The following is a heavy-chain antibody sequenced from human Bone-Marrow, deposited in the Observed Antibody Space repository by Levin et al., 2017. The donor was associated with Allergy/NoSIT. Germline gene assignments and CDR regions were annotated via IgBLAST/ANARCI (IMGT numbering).Heavy chain of an antibody. J-gene: IGHJ4*02. V-gene: IGHV4-59*13. D-gene: IGHD5-12*01. Sequence: SETLSLTCTVSGDSISSYYWSWIRQPPGKGLEWIGYISYSGGTNYNPSLKSRVTISIDTSKIQFSLKLSSVTAADTAVYYCAGSRVATGNFDSWGQGTLVTVSS. CDR1: GDSISSYY. CDR3: AGSRVATGNFDS. CDR2: ISYSGGT.